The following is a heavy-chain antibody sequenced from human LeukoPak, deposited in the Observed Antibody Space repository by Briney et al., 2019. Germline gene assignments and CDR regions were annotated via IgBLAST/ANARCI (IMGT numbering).Heavy chain of an antibody. CDR1: GVTLSNYA. V-gene: IGHV3-23*01. D-gene: IGHD6-19*01. CDR2: ISSSGSGGST. CDR3: AKDHRYSSGWTALALTIDY. Sequence: GGSLRLSCVASGVTLSNYAMSWARQAPGKGLEWVSGISSSGSGGSTYYADSVKGRFTISRDNSKNTLYLQMNSLRAEDTAVYYCAKDHRYSSGWTALALTIDYWGQGTLVTVSS. J-gene: IGHJ4*02.